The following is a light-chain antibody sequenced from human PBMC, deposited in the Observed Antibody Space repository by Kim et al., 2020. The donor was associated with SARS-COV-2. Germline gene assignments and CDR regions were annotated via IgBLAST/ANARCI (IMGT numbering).Light chain of an antibody. CDR3: NSRDSSGNHLV. CDR2: GKN. CDR1: SLRSYY. J-gene: IGLJ2*01. V-gene: IGLV3-19*01. Sequence: ALGQPVRITCKGDSLRSYYASWYQQKPGQDPVLVIYGKNNRPSGIPDRFSGSSSRNTASLTITGAQAEDEADYYCNSRDSSGNHLVFGGGTQLTVL.